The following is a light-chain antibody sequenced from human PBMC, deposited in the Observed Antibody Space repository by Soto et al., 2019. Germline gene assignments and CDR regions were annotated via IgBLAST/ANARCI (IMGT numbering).Light chain of an antibody. V-gene: IGLV1-51*01. CDR1: TSNIGNNY. J-gene: IGLJ2*01. CDR3: LTWDSSLRAGV. Sequence: QSVLTQPPSVSAAPGQKVTISCSGSTSNIGNNYVSWYQQVPGTAPKLLIYDTNKRPSGIPDRFSGSKSGTSATLDITGLQTGDEADYYCLTWDSSLRAGVFGGGTKLTVL. CDR2: DTN.